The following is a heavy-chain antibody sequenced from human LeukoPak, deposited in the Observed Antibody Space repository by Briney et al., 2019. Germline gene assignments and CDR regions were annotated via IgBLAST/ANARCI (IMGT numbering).Heavy chain of an antibody. CDR2: ITNTGYI. CDR3: ASFGSVVDY. D-gene: IGHD2-8*02. V-gene: IGHV3-21*01. Sequence: GGSLRLSCATSGLTYSMYWVRQAPGKGLEWVSAITNTGYIYYADSVKGRFTISRDNAKNSLYLQMESLRVEDTAVYYCASFGSVVDYWGQGTLVTVSS. J-gene: IGHJ4*02. CDR1: GLTYS.